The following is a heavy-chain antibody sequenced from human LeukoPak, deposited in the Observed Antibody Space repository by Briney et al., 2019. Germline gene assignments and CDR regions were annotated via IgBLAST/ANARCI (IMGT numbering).Heavy chain of an antibody. Sequence: PGRSLRLSCAASGFTFSSYAMHWVRQAPGKGLEWVAVISYDGSNKYYADSVKGRFTISRDNSKNTLYLQMNSLRAEDTAVYYCARDRIAVASHFDYWGQGTLVTVSS. V-gene: IGHV3-30-3*01. D-gene: IGHD6-19*01. J-gene: IGHJ4*02. CDR1: GFTFSSYA. CDR2: ISYDGSNK. CDR3: ARDRIAVASHFDY.